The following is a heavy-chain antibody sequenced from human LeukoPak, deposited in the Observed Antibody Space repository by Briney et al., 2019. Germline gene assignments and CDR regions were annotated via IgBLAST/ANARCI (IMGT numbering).Heavy chain of an antibody. CDR2: INRDGSST. V-gene: IGHV3-74*01. CDR3: ARGDGYAQRD. J-gene: IGHJ4*02. Sequence: GSLRLSCAASGLTFSSYWMHWVRQAPGKGLVWVSRINRDGSSTSYADSVKGRLTISRDNAKNTLYLQMNSLRVEDTAVYYCARGDGYAQRDWGQGTLVTVPS. CDR1: GLTFSSYW. D-gene: IGHD5-12*01.